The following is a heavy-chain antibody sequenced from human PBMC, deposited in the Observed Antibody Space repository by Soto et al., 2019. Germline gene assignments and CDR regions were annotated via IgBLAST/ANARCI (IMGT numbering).Heavy chain of an antibody. CDR1: GLNFSGSA. V-gene: IGHV3-73*02. CDR3: TTERDY. CDR2: IRSRPHNYAT. Sequence: EVQLVESGGGLVQIGGSLKLSCATSGLNFSGSAMHWARQASGKGLEWCGRIRSRPHNYATTYAASVEGRFTISRDDSKNTVYLQMNGLKTEDTAVYYCTTERDYWGRGTLVTVSS. J-gene: IGHJ4*02.